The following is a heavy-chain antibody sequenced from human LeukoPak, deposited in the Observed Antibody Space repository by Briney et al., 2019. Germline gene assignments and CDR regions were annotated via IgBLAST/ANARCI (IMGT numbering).Heavy chain of an antibody. D-gene: IGHD3-3*01. J-gene: IGHJ6*02. Sequence: SSETLSLTCTVSGGSVSSSNYYWSWIRQPPGKGLEWIGYIYSSGSTKYNPSLKSRVTISVDTSKNQFSLKLSSVTAADTAVYYCARVPDFSEGSPSWFWGQGTTVIVSS. CDR2: IYSSGST. CDR1: GGSVSSSNYY. V-gene: IGHV4-61*01. CDR3: ARVPDFSEGSPSWF.